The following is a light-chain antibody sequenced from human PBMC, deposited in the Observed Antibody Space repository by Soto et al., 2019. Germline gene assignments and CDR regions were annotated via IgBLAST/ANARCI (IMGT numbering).Light chain of an antibody. J-gene: IGKJ1*01. Sequence: DIQMTQSPSTLSGSVGDRVTITCRASQTISSWLAWYQKKPGKDPKLLIYKASTLKSGVPSRFSGSGSGTEFTLAISSLQPDDFATYYCQHYNSYSEAFGQGTKLDIK. CDR1: QTISSW. V-gene: IGKV1-5*03. CDR3: QHYNSYSEA. CDR2: KAS.